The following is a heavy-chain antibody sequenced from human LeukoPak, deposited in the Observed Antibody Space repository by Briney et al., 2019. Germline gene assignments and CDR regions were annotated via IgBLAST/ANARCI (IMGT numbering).Heavy chain of an antibody. Sequence: ASVKVSCKASGYTFTSYGISWVRQAPGQGLEWMGGFDPEDGETIYAQKFQGRVTMTEDTSTDTAYMELSSLRSEDTAVYYCATIRITMIVVVTGPYAFDIWGQGTMVTVSS. CDR1: GYTFTSYG. J-gene: IGHJ3*02. CDR2: FDPEDGET. V-gene: IGHV1-24*01. D-gene: IGHD3-22*01. CDR3: ATIRITMIVVVTGPYAFDI.